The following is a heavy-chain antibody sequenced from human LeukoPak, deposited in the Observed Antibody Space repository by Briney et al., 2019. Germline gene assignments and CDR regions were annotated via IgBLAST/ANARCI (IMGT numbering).Heavy chain of an antibody. J-gene: IGHJ4*02. V-gene: IGHV4-4*07. CDR1: GGSISSYY. CDR2: IYTSGST. CDR3: AREPMQWLVQGAYFDY. D-gene: IGHD6-19*01. Sequence: PSETLSLTCTVSGGSISSYYWSWIRQPAGKGLEWIGRIYTSGSTNYNPSLKSRVTMSVDTSKNQFSLKLSSVTAADTAVYYCAREPMQWLVQGAYFDYWGQGTLVTVSS.